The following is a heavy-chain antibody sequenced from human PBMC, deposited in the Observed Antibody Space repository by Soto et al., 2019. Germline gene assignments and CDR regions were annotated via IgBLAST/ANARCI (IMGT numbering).Heavy chain of an antibody. CDR2: IKSKTDGGTT. CDR3: TTDWGTGTDYYYYGMDV. D-gene: IGHD1-7*01. V-gene: IGHV3-15*07. Sequence: GGSLRLSCAASGFTFSNAWMNWVRQAPGKGLEWVGRIKSKTDGGTTDYAAPVKGRLTISRDDSKNTLYLQMNSLKTEDTAVYYCTTDWGTGTDYYYYGMDVWGQGTTVTVSS. J-gene: IGHJ6*02. CDR1: GFTFSNAW.